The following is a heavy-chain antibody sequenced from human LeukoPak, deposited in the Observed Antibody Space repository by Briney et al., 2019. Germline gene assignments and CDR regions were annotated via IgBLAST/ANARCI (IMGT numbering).Heavy chain of an antibody. D-gene: IGHD3-3*01. V-gene: IGHV1-18*01. CDR3: ARDGVDFWSGYYAAGSTYYFDY. CDR1: GYTFTSYG. J-gene: IGHJ4*02. CDR2: ISAYNGNT. Sequence: ASVKVSCKASGYTFTSYGISWVRQAPGQGLEWMGWISAYNGNTNYAQKLQGRVTMTTDTSTSTAYMELRSLRSDDTAMYYCARDGVDFWSGYYAAGSTYYFDYWGQGTLVTVSS.